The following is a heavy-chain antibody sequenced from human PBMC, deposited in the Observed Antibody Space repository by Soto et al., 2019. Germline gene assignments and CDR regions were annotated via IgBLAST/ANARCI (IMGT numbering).Heavy chain of an antibody. Sequence: GGSLRLSCIASGFTFGDYAMSWFRQAPGKGLEWVGFIRNKAYGGTTEYAASVKGRFTFSRDDSKAIAYLQMNSLKTEDTAVYYCTRNVRGYCTDASCPRPDFRGQGTLVTVSS. J-gene: IGHJ4*02. CDR2: IRNKAYGGTT. V-gene: IGHV3-49*03. CDR1: GFTFGDYA. CDR3: TRNVRGYCTDASCPRPDF. D-gene: IGHD2-8*01.